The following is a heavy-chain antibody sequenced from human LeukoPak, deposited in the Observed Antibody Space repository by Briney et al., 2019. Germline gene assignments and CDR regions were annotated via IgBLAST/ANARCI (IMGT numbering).Heavy chain of an antibody. V-gene: IGHV3-53*01. Sequence: GGSLRLSCAASGFTVSSNYMSWVRQAPGKGLEWVSVIYSGGSTYYADSVKGRFTISRDNSKNTLYLQMNSLRAEDTAVYYCARGGDIVDNWFDPWGQGNLVTVSS. J-gene: IGHJ5*02. D-gene: IGHD2-15*01. CDR1: GFTVSSNY. CDR3: ARGGDIVDNWFDP. CDR2: IYSGGST.